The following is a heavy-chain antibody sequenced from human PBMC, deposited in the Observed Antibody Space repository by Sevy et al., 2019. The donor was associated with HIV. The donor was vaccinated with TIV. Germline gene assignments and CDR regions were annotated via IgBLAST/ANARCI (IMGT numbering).Heavy chain of an antibody. V-gene: IGHV1-8*01. J-gene: IGHJ4*02. CDR1: GYTFTNYD. D-gene: IGHD6-6*01. Sequence: ASVKVSCKASGYTFTNYDIAWVRQATGQGLEWMGWMNPNSCDTGRAQQFQGRLTLTRDTSIGTAYMELNILRSEDTAVYYCARKRPLLYIGSSRPFDYWGQGALVTVSS. CDR2: MNPNSCDT. CDR3: ARKRPLLYIGSSRPFDY.